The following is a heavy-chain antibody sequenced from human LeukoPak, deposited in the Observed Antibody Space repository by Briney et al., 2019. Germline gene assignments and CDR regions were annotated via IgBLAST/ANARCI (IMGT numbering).Heavy chain of an antibody. CDR3: ARLSSGSHDY. J-gene: IGHJ4*02. CDR1: GGHITSHY. D-gene: IGHD3-10*01. V-gene: IGHV4-59*08. CDR2: FYYSGSTT. Sequence: SETLSLTCSVSGGHITSHYWSWMRQSPEKGLEWIAYFYYSGSTTNYNPSLKSRVTISVDTSKNQFSLNLRSVTAADTAVYYCARLSSGSHDYWGRGTLVTVSS.